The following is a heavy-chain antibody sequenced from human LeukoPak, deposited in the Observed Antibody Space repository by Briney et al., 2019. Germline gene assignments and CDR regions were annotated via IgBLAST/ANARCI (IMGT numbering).Heavy chain of an antibody. Sequence: SETLSLTCTVSGGSISSYYCSWIRQPPGKGLEWIGYIYYSGSTNYNPSLKSRVTISVDTSKNQFSLKLSSVTAADTAVYYCARHYYDSSGYYFDYWGQGTLVTVSS. CDR2: IYYSGST. J-gene: IGHJ4*02. D-gene: IGHD3-22*01. CDR1: GGSISSYY. CDR3: ARHYYDSSGYYFDY. V-gene: IGHV4-59*08.